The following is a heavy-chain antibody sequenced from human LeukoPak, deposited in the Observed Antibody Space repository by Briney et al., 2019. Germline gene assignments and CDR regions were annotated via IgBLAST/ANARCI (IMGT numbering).Heavy chain of an antibody. CDR2: INPKSGGT. CDR1: GYTFTGYY. CDR3: ARDPTLRYYFDY. V-gene: IGHV1-2*06. D-gene: IGHD3-10*01. J-gene: IGHJ4*02. Sequence: GASVKVSCKASGYTFTGYYMHWVRQAPGQGLEWMGRINPKSGGTNYAQKFQGRVTMTRDTSISTAYMELSRLRSDDTAVYYCARDPTLRYYFDYWGQGTLVTVSS.